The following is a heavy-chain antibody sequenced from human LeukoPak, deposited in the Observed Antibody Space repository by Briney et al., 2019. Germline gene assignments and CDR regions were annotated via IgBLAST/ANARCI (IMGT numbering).Heavy chain of an antibody. V-gene: IGHV1-18*01. D-gene: IGHD3-22*01. CDR2: ISAYNGNT. J-gene: IGHJ4*02. CDR1: GYTFTGYG. CDR3: ARDVYYYDSSGSDY. Sequence: ASVKVSYKASGYTFTGYGITWVRQAPGQGLEYMGWISAYNGNTNYAQKFQGRVTMTTDTSTSTAYMELRSLRSDDTAVYYCARDVYYYDSSGSDYWGQGTLVTVSS.